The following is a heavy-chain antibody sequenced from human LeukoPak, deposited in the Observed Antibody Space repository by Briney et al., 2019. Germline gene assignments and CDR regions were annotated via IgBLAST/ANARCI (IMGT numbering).Heavy chain of an antibody. CDR1: GGTFSSYA. V-gene: IGHV1-69*13. D-gene: IGHD5-24*01. CDR2: IIPIFGTA. J-gene: IGHJ6*02. CDR3: ARAGRDGYNYDYYYGMDV. Sequence: SVTVSCTASGGTFSSYAISWVRQAPGQGLEWMGGIIPIFGTANYAQKFQGRVTITADESTSTAYMELSSLRSEDTAVYYCARAGRDGYNYDYYYGMDVWGQGTTVTVSS.